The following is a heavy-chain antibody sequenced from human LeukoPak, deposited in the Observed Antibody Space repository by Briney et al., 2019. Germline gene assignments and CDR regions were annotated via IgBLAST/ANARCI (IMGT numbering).Heavy chain of an antibody. D-gene: IGHD3-10*01. J-gene: IGHJ4*02. V-gene: IGHV4-61*02. CDR1: GGSISSGSYY. Sequence: SETLSLTCTVSGGSISSGSYYWSWIRQPAGKGLEWIGRIYTSGSTNYNPSLKSRVTISVDTSKNQFSLKLSSVTAADTAVYYCARDRGSRYYFDYWGQGNLVTVSS. CDR3: ARDRGSRYYFDY. CDR2: IYTSGST.